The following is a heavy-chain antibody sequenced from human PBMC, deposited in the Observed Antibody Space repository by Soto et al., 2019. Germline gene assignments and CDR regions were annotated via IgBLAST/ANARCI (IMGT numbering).Heavy chain of an antibody. Sequence: QITLKESGPTLVKPTQTLTLTCTLSGLSLSTTGVSVGWIRQPPGQALEWLALIYWDEDKRYRPSLKSRHTIAKDTSKNQVVLTKTNMDPVDTATYYCAHRRFNAARPDGPGHFDSWGQGTLVTVSS. CDR3: AHRRFNAARPDGPGHFDS. CDR2: IYWDEDK. J-gene: IGHJ4*02. CDR1: GLSLSTTGVS. D-gene: IGHD6-6*01. V-gene: IGHV2-5*02.